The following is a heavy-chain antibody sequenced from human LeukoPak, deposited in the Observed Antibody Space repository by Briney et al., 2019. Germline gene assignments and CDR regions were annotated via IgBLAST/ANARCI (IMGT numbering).Heavy chain of an antibody. D-gene: IGHD4-11*01. V-gene: IGHV4-38-2*02. CDR3: ARDFSPVTTGASGWFDP. CDR2: IYHSGST. J-gene: IGHJ5*02. Sequence: PSETLSLTCTVSGYSISSGYYWGWIRQPPGKGLEWIGSIYHSGSTNYNPSLKSRVTISVDTSKNQFSLKLSSVTAADTAVYYCARDFSPVTTGASGWFDPWGQGTLVTVSS. CDR1: GYSISSGYY.